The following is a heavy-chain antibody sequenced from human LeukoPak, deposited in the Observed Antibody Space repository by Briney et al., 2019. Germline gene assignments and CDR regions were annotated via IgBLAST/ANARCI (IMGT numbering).Heavy chain of an antibody. CDR1: GFTFTSYA. D-gene: IGHD3-10*01. J-gene: IGHJ4*02. CDR3: AKDYRGGIGIAFDY. Sequence: GGSLRLSCAASGFTFTSYAMSWVRQAPGKGLEWVSTVSGSGGSTYYADSVKGRFTISRDNSKNTLYLQMNSLRAEDTAVYYCAKDYRGGIGIAFDYWGQGTLATVSS. CDR2: VSGSGGST. V-gene: IGHV3-23*01.